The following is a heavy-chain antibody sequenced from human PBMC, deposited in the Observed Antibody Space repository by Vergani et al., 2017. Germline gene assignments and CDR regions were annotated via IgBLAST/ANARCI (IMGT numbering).Heavy chain of an antibody. CDR3: ARGVVVLRWSSQRWMDV. CDR2: ISSSSSTL. CDR1: GFTFSSYS. D-gene: IGHD3-22*01. Sequence: EVQLVESGGGLVQPGGSLRLSCAASGFTFSSYSMNWVRQAPGKGLEWVSYISSSSSTLYYADSVKGRFSISRYNAKNSLYLQMNSLRAEDTAVYYCARGVVVLRWSSQRWMDVWGQGTTVTVSS. V-gene: IGHV3-48*04. J-gene: IGHJ6*02.